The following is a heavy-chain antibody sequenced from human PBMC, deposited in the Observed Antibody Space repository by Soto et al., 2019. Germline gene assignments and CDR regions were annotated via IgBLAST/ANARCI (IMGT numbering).Heavy chain of an antibody. Sequence: SGPTLVNPTETLTLTCSVSGFSLTDTRMGVSWIRQAPGKALEWLAHIISNDDKSYSTSLKSRLTISTDTSKSQVVLRMTNMDPVDTGRYYCARALFYSDSDGYYFEVDYWGPGTLVTVSS. J-gene: IGHJ4*02. CDR2: IISNDDK. D-gene: IGHD3-22*01. CDR1: GFSLTDTRMG. V-gene: IGHV2-26*01. CDR3: ARALFYSDSDGYYFEVDY.